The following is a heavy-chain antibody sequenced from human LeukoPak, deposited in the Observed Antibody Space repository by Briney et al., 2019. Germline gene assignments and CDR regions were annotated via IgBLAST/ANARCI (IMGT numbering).Heavy chain of an antibody. CDR2: IYSGGST. CDR1: GFTVSSNY. CDR3: ARDGIMGRFDY. V-gene: IGHV3-66*01. J-gene: IGHJ4*02. Sequence: GGSLRLSCAVSGFTVSSNYMSWVRQAPGKGLEWVSVIYSGGSTYYADSVKGRFTISRDNSKNTLYLQMNSLRAEDTAVYYCARDGIMGRFDYWGQGTLVTVSS. D-gene: IGHD3-16*01.